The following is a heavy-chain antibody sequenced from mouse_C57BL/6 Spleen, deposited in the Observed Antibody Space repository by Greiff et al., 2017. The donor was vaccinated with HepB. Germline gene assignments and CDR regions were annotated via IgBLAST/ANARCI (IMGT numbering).Heavy chain of an antibody. Sequence: VQLQQPGAELVMPGASVKLSCKASGYTFTSYWMHWVKQRPGQGLEWIGEIDPSDSYTNYNQKFKGKSTLTVDKSSSTAYMELSSLTSEDSAVYYCARGMGYSKMAFDYWGQGTSVTVSS. D-gene: IGHD2-5*01. CDR1: GYTFTSYW. CDR3: ARGMGYSKMAFDY. J-gene: IGHJ4*01. V-gene: IGHV1-69*01. CDR2: IDPSDSYT.